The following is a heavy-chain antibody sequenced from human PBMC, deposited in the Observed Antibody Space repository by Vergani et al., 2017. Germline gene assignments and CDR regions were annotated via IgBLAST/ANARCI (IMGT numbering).Heavy chain of an antibody. Sequence: EVQLVESGGGLVQPGRSLRLSCAASGFTFDDYAMHWVRQAPGKGLEWVSGISWNSGSIGYADSVKGRFTISRDNAKNSLYLQMNSLRAEDTAVYYCARDGTTVTTDYWGQGTLVTVSS. V-gene: IGHV3-9*01. CDR2: ISWNSGSI. J-gene: IGHJ4*02. CDR3: ARDGTTVTTDY. CDR1: GFTFDDYA. D-gene: IGHD4-17*01.